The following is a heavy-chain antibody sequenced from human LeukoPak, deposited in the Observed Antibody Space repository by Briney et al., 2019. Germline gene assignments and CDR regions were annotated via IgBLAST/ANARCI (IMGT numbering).Heavy chain of an antibody. D-gene: IGHD6-19*01. V-gene: IGHV3-30*18. CDR1: GFTFSSYA. Sequence: GGSLRLSCAASGFTFSSYAMHWVRRAPGKGLEWVAVMSHDGSNKYYGDSVKGRFTISRDNSKNTLYLQMNSLRAEDTAVYYCAKLDSSGWSRPFDYWGQGTLVTVSS. CDR3: AKLDSSGWSRPFDY. CDR2: MSHDGSNK. J-gene: IGHJ4*02.